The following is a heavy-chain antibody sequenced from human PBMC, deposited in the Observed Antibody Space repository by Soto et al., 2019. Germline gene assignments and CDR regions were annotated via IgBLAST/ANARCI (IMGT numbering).Heavy chain of an antibody. Sequence: EVQLLESGGGLVQPGGSLRLSCAASGFTFSRYAMSWVRQAPGKGLEWVADISGSGGSTYYADSVKGRFTISRDNAKNSLYLQMNRPTEDDTAVYYCARSRGGTNFCWGMDRWGQGTMVTVSS. CDR1: GFTFSRYA. J-gene: IGHJ1*01. V-gene: IGHV3-23*01. CDR2: ISGSGGST. D-gene: IGHD2-8*01. CDR3: ARSRGGTNFCWGMDR.